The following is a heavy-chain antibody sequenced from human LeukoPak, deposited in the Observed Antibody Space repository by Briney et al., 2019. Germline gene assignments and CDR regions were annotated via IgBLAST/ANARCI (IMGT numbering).Heavy chain of an antibody. V-gene: IGHV3-74*01. D-gene: IGHD6-13*01. Sequence: SGGSLRLSCAASGFTFSSYWMHWVRQAPGKGLVWVSRINSDGSSTSYADPVKGRFTISRDNAKNTLYLQMNSLRAEDSAVYYCARERGYSSSWYGGLEYWGQGTLVTVSS. CDR1: GFTFSSYW. CDR3: ARERGYSSSWYGGLEY. J-gene: IGHJ4*02. CDR2: INSDGSST.